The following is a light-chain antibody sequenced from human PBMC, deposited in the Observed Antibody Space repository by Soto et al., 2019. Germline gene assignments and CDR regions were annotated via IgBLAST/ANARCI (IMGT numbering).Light chain of an antibody. V-gene: IGKV3-20*01. CDR1: QSVSSSY. Sequence: EIVLTQSPGTLSLSPGERATLSCRASQSVSSSYLAWYQQKPGQAPRLLIYGASSRATGIPDRFSGSGSGTDFTLTISRLEPEDFAVYYCQQYGSSPWITFGQGTRLENK. CDR2: GAS. CDR3: QQYGSSPWIT. J-gene: IGKJ5*01.